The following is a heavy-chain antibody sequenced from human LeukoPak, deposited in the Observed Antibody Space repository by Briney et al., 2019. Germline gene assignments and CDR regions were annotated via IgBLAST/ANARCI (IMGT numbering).Heavy chain of an antibody. CDR2: VFYSGGT. V-gene: IGHV4-59*08. CDR3: ARHMSVTYDAFDL. CDR1: GGSTTGYF. Sequence: SETLSLTCTISGGSTTGYFWSWIRQPPGKGLEWIGYVFYSGGTLYNPSLESRVTISVNTSKTHFSLELTSVTAADTAVYYCARHMSVTYDAFDLWGRGTMVTASS. J-gene: IGHJ3*01. D-gene: IGHD2-21*02.